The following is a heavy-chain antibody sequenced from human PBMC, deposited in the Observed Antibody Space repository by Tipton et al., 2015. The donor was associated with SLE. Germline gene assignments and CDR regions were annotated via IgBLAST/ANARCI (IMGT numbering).Heavy chain of an antibody. V-gene: IGHV1-69*01. Sequence: QSGPEVKKPGSSVKVCCKASGGTFSSYAISWVRQAPGQGLEWMGGIIPIFGTANYALKFQGSVTITADESTSTAYMELSSLRSGATAEHYSASWDYASVCARAAFDIWGNGTMFTLSS. J-gene: IGHJ3*02. CDR3: ASWDYASVCARAAFDI. CDR2: IIPIFGTA. D-gene: IGHD4-17*01. CDR1: GGTFSSYA.